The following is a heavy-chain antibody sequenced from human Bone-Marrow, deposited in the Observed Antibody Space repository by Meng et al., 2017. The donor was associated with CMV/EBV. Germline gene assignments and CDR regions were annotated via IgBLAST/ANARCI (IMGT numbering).Heavy chain of an antibody. CDR1: GFTFSSYG. CDR3: AKDRSRGGYDSHAFDI. J-gene: IGHJ3*02. V-gene: IGHV3-30*02. D-gene: IGHD5-12*01. CDR2: IRYDGSNK. Sequence: GESLKISCAASGFTFSSYGMHWVRQAPGKGLEWVAFIRYDGSNKYYADSVKGRFTISRDNSKNTLYLQMNSLRAEDTAVYYCAKDRSRGGYDSHAFDICGQGTMVTVSS.